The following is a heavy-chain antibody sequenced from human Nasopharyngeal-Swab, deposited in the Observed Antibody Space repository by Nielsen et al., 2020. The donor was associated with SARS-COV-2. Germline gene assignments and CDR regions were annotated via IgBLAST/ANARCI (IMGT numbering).Heavy chain of an antibody. CDR2: IRSKAYGGTT. D-gene: IGHD6-13*01. CDR3: TRDPGSSWSDYFDY. CDR1: GFTFGDYA. V-gene: IGHV3-49*03. Sequence: GESLKISCTASGFTFGDYAMSWFRQAPGKGLEWVGFIRSKAYGGTTEYAAPVKGRFTISRDDSKSIAYLQMNSLKTEDTAVYYCTRDPGSSWSDYFDYWGQGTLVTVSS. J-gene: IGHJ4*02.